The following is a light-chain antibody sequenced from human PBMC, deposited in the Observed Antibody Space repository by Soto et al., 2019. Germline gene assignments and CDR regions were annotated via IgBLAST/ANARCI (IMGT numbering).Light chain of an antibody. V-gene: IGKV3-15*01. CDR3: QQGHNWPLT. J-gene: IGKJ2*01. CDR2: GAS. Sequence: EIVMTQSPATLSVSPGESATLSCRASQSISCELAWYQQKPGQPPRLLIYGASIRATGVPARFTGSGSGSDFTLTISGLQSEDFAVYYCQQGHNWPLTFGQGTRLEI. CDR1: QSISCE.